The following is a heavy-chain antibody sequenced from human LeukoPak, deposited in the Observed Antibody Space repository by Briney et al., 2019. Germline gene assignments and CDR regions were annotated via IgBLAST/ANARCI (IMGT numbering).Heavy chain of an antibody. CDR2: ISSNGGST. D-gene: IGHD4-17*01. CDR1: GFTFSSYA. V-gene: IGHV3-64*01. J-gene: IGHJ4*02. CDR3: ARGTYGDSDFDY. Sequence: GGSLRPSCAASGFTFSSYAMHWVRQAPGKGLEYVSAISSNGGSTYYANSVKGRFTISRDNSKNTLYLQMGSLRAEDMAVYYCARGTYGDSDFDYWGQGTLVTVSS.